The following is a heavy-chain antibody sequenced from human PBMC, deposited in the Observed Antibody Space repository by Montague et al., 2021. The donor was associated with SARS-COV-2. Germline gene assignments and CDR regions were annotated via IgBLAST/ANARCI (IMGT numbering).Heavy chain of an antibody. V-gene: IGHV4-4*07. CDR1: GEPISGFF. Sequence: SETLSLTCSVSGEPISGFFWNWIRQPAGKGPEWIGRIYASGGTDYNPSLENRVTMSVDTSKNQFSLKVNSVTAADTAMYYCARGVVAAPLVVDYWSRGTLVTVSS. D-gene: IGHD2-15*01. J-gene: IGHJ4*02. CDR2: IYASGGT. CDR3: ARGVVAAPLVVDY.